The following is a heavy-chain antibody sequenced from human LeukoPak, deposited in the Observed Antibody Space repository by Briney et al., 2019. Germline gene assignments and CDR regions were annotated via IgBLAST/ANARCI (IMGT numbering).Heavy chain of an antibody. CDR2: ISYDGSNK. Sequence: GGSLRLSCATSGSTFMIYGMHLVRQAPGKGLEWVAVISYDGSNKYYADSVKSRFTISRDNSKNTLYLQMNSLRAEDTAVYYCLKDLRHSSSSDYWGQGTLVTVSS. CDR1: GSTFMIYG. D-gene: IGHD6-6*01. V-gene: IGHV3-30*18. J-gene: IGHJ4*02. CDR3: LKDLRHSSSSDY.